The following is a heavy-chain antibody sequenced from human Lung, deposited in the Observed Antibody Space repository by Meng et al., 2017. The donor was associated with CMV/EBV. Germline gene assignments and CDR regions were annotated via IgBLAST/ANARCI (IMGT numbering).Heavy chain of an antibody. CDR1: DFTVSGNY. D-gene: IGHD3-10*01. CDR2: IYSGGTT. CDR3: TRVFGSGSQRYGGYYGMDV. V-gene: IGHV3-53*01. Sequence: GGSXRLXCAASDFTVSGNYMSWVRQAPGKGLEWVSLIYSGGTTYYADSVKGRFTISRDNSKNTLYLQMNSLRAEDTAVYYCTRVFGSGSQRYGGYYGMDVXGQGXTVTVSS. J-gene: IGHJ6*02.